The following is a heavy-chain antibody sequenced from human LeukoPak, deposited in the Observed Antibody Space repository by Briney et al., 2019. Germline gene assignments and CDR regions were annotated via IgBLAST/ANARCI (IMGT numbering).Heavy chain of an antibody. D-gene: IGHD4-17*01. J-gene: IGHJ4*02. CDR2: IWHDGSNK. CDR3: VKSPTVLLSALDY. V-gene: IGHV3-30*02. CDR1: AFSFSSYS. Sequence: PGGSLRLSCTASAFSFSSYSMHWVRQAPGKGLEWVAVIWHDGSNKWSADSVKGRFTISRDNSKNTLYVQMSSLRVEDTAVYYCVKSPTVLLSALDYWGQGTPVTVSS.